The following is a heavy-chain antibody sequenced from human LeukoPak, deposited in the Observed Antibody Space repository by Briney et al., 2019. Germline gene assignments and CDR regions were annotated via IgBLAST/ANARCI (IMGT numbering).Heavy chain of an antibody. V-gene: IGHV1-18*04. Sequence: ASVKVSCKASGSTFPSYGISWVRQAPGQGLEWMGWISAYNGNTNYAQKLQGRVTMTTDTSTSTAYMELRSLRSDDTAVYYCAREGFYGSGSYQRYYFDYWGQGTLVTVSS. J-gene: IGHJ4*02. D-gene: IGHD3-10*01. CDR1: GSTFPSYG. CDR3: AREGFYGSGSYQRYYFDY. CDR2: ISAYNGNT.